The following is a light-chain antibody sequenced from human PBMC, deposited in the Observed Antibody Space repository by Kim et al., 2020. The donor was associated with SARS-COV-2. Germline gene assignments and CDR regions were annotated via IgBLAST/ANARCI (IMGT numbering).Light chain of an antibody. CDR2: SKY. Sequence: SSELTQDPAVSVALGQTVRLTCQGDSLRNYYATWYQQRPGQAPTLVLYSKYERPSGIPDRFSGSASGNTASLTITGAQAEDEGDYYCSSRDSSGDHVVFG. J-gene: IGLJ3*02. V-gene: IGLV3-19*01. CDR1: SLRNYY. CDR3: SSRDSSGDHVV.